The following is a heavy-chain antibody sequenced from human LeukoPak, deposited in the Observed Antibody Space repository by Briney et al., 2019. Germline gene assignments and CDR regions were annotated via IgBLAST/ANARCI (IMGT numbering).Heavy chain of an antibody. CDR1: GYTLTELS. D-gene: IGHD3-22*01. J-gene: IGHJ4*02. V-gene: IGHV1-24*01. CDR3: ATNYDSSGYLDY. CDR2: FDPEDGET. Sequence: ASVKVSCKVSGYTLTELSMHWVRQAPGKGLEWMGGFDPEDGETIYAQKFQGRVTMTEDTSTDTAYMELSSPRSEDTAVYYCATNYDSSGYLDYWGQGTLVTVSS.